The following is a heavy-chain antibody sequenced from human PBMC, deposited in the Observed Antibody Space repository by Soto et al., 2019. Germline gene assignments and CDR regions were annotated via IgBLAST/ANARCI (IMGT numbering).Heavy chain of an antibody. D-gene: IGHD1-26*01. V-gene: IGHV4-39*01. CDR3: ARRGVVGAKLGIGYYYGMDV. CDR2: IYYSGST. CDR1: GGSISSSSYY. J-gene: IGHJ6*02. Sequence: QLQLQESGPGLVKPSETLSLTCTVSGGSISSSSYYWGWIRQPPGKGLEWIGSIYYSGSTYYNPSLKSRVTISVDTSKNPFSLELRSVTAADTAVYYCARRGVVGAKLGIGYYYGMDVWGQGTTVTVSS.